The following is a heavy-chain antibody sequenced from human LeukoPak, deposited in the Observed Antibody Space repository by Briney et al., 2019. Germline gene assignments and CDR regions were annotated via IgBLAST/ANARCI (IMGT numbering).Heavy chain of an antibody. CDR2: INTNTGNP. D-gene: IGHD2-2*01. Sequence: ASVKVSCKASGYTFTSYAMNWVRQAPGQGLEWMGWINTNTGNPTYAQGFTGRFVFSLDTSVSTAYLQISSLKAEDTAVYYCAREVVPAAMRFFDYWGRGTLVTVSS. V-gene: IGHV7-4-1*02. CDR3: AREVVPAAMRFFDY. J-gene: IGHJ4*02. CDR1: GYTFTSYA.